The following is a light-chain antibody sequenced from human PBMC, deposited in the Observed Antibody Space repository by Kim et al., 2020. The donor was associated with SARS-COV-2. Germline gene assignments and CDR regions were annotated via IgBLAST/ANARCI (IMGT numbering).Light chain of an antibody. CDR1: SSNIGSNN. CDR3: AAWDDTLNGLWV. CDR2: SND. J-gene: IGLJ3*02. V-gene: IGLV1-44*01. Sequence: QRVTISCSGSSSNIGSNNVNWYQQLPGAAPKLIMYSNDQRPSGVPDRFSGSRSGTSASLAISGLQSEDEADYYCAAWDDTLNGLWVFGGGTQLTVL.